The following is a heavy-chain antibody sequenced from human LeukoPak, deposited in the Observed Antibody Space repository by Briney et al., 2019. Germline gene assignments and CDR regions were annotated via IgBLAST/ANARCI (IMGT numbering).Heavy chain of an antibody. CDR2: IYYSGST. CDR1: GGSISSGGYS. J-gene: IGHJ6*02. V-gene: IGHV4-31*03. D-gene: IGHD6-6*01. Sequence: PSETLSLTCTVSGGSISSGGYSWSWIRQHPGKGLEWIGYIYYSGSTYYNPSLKSRVTISVDTSKNQFSLKLSSVTAADTAVYYCARETSSIAALYGMDVWGQGTTVTVSS. CDR3: ARETSSIAALYGMDV.